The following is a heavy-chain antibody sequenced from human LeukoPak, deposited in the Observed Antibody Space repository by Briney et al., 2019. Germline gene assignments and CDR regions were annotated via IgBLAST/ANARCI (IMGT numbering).Heavy chain of an antibody. J-gene: IGHJ4*02. CDR2: ISWNSGSI. CDR1: GFTFDDYA. CDR3: AKTARTRAYYFDY. V-gene: IGHV3-9*01. Sequence: GGSLRLSCAASGFTFDDYAMHWVRQAPGKGPEWVSGISWNSGSIGYADSVKGRFTISRDNAKNSLYLQMNSLRAEDTALYYCAKTARTRAYYFDYWGQGTLVTVSS. D-gene: IGHD5-18*01.